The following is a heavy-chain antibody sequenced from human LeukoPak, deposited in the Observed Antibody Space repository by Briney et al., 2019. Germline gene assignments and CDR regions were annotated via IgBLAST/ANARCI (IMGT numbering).Heavy chain of an antibody. D-gene: IGHD3-10*01. CDR2: INADGSTT. Sequence: GGSLRLSCAASGFTFGNSWVHWVRQAPGKGLVWVSLINADGSTTSYADSVKGRFTISRDNARNTLSLEMNSLTIEDTAVYYCLSGPGHCGQGTLVTVSS. CDR1: GFTFGNSW. J-gene: IGHJ4*02. V-gene: IGHV3-74*01. CDR3: LSGPGH.